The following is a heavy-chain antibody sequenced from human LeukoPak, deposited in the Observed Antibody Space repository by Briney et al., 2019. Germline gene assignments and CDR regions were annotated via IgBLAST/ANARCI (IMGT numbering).Heavy chain of an antibody. D-gene: IGHD3-9*01. Sequence: SETLSLTCTVSGGSISSNNYFWGWIRQPPGKGLEWIGSIYDSGSTYYNPSLKSRVTISVDTSKNQFSLKLSSVTAADTAVYYCARGLRYFDWPTWFDPWDQGTLVTVSS. CDR3: ARGLRYFDWPTWFDP. CDR2: IYDSGST. J-gene: IGHJ5*02. V-gene: IGHV4-39*07. CDR1: GGSISSNNYF.